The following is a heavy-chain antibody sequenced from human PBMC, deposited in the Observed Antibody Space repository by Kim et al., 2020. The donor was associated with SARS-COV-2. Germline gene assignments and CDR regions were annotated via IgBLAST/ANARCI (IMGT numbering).Heavy chain of an antibody. CDR3: ARGPLRWFGDN. V-gene: IGHV4-34*01. CDR2: INHSGST. J-gene: IGHJ4*02. CDR1: GGSFSGYY. Sequence: SETLSLTCAVYGGSFSGYYWSWIRQPPGKGLEWIGEINHSGSTNYNPSLKSRVTISVDTSKNQFSLKLSSVTAADTAVYYCARGPLRWFGDNWGQGTLVTVSS. D-gene: IGHD3-10*01.